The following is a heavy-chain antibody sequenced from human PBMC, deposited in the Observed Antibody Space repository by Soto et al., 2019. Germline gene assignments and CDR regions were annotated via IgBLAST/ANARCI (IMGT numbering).Heavy chain of an antibody. Sequence: VNVTYKPRVYTFPRYYMHFLGQGPAQGREWLGWINPNSVGTNYSQKLQGRVTITRDTSISTAYMELSRLSSDYTAVYYCARGYCSSNSCYNSAYYYYGMDVWGQGTTVTVSS. CDR3: ARGYCSSNSCYNSAYYYYGMDV. V-gene: IGHV1-2*02. CDR2: INPNSVGT. CDR1: VYTFPRYY. D-gene: IGHD2-2*02. J-gene: IGHJ6*02.